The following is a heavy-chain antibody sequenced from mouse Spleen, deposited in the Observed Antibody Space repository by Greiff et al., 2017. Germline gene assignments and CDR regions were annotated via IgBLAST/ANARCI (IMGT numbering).Heavy chain of an antibody. D-gene: IGHD1-2*01. V-gene: IGHV5-12-1*01. CDR2: ISSGGGST. J-gene: IGHJ2*01. CDR3: ARLSLLRLRDYFDY. CDR1: GFAFSSYD. Sequence: EVKLVESGGGLVKPGGSLKLSCAASGFAFSSYDMSWVRQTPEKRLEWVAYISSGGGSTYYPDTVKGRFTISRDNAKNTLYLQMSSLKSEDTAMYYCARLSLLRLRDYFDYWGQGTTLTVSS.